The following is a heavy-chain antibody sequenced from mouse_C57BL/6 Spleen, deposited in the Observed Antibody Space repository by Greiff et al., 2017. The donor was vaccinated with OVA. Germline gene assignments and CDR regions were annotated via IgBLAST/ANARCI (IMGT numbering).Heavy chain of an antibody. CDR2: INPSTGGT. CDR3: ARWGGSSPDY. CDR1: GYSFTGYY. V-gene: IGHV1-42*01. J-gene: IGHJ2*01. Sequence: VQLQHSGPELVKPGASVKISCKASGYSFTGYYMNWVKQSPEKSLEWIGEINPSTGGTTYNQKFKAKATLTVDKSSSTAYMQLKSLTSEDSAVYYCARWGGSSPDYWGQGTTLTVSS. D-gene: IGHD1-1*01.